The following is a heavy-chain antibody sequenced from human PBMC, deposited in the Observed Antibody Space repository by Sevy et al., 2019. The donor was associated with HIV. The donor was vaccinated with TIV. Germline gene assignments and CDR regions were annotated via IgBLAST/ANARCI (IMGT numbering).Heavy chain of an antibody. CDR3: ARERGSDWYLDY. J-gene: IGHJ4*02. CDR1: GFIFSRYG. D-gene: IGHD2-21*02. V-gene: IGHV3-33*01. Sequence: GGSLRLSCKASGFIFSRYGVHWVRQAPGKGLEWVASIFNDGKTKYYGDPVKGRFTTSRVDSKNTLYPQMDSLRAAETAVYYCARERGSDWYLDYWGQGTLVTVSS. CDR2: IFNDGKTK.